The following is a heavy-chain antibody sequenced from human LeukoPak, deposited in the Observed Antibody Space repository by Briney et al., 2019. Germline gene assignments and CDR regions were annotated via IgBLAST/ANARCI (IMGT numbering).Heavy chain of an antibody. J-gene: IGHJ4*02. Sequence: PGGSLRLSCVASGFTFGSYSMNWVRQAPGKGLEWVSYISSSSSTIYYADSVKGRFTISRDNAKNSLYLQMNSLRAEDTAVYYCARDRFSSSLDYWGQGTLGTVSS. V-gene: IGHV3-48*01. CDR2: ISSSSSTI. D-gene: IGHD6-6*01. CDR1: GFTFGSYS. CDR3: ARDRFSSSLDY.